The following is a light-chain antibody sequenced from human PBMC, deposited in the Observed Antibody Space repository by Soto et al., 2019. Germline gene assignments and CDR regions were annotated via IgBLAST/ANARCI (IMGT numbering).Light chain of an antibody. V-gene: IGKV1-27*01. CDR2: GAS. Sequence: DIQLTQSPSSLSAFVGDRVTFTCRASQDIAHFLAWYQQRPGEVPRLLIYGASTLQSGVPSRFSGSGFGTDFTLTITSLQPADVATYYCQKYNKDSPATFGPGTKVEIK. CDR1: QDIAHF. J-gene: IGKJ1*01. CDR3: QKYNKDSPAT.